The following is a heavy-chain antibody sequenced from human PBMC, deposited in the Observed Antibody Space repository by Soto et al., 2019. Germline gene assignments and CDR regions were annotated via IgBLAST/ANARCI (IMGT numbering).Heavy chain of an antibody. CDR2: VNDRGGRT. CDR1: GFTFWNFA. J-gene: IGHJ6*02. CDR3: ARWGSGTNFYYHYAMDV. D-gene: IGHD3-16*01. V-gene: IGHV3-23*01. Sequence: EVQLLESGGGLVQPGGSLRLSCSTSGFTFWNFAMAWVRQGPGKGLEWVSTVNDRGGRTYYADSVKGRFTISRDDSENTLHLQMSSLRTDDTAIYYCARWGSGTNFYYHYAMDVWGQGTTVTVSS.